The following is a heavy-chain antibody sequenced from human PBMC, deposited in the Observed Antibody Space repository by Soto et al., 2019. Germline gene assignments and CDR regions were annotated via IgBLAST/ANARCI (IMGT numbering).Heavy chain of an antibody. Sequence: SETLSLTCTVSGGSISSYYWSWIRQPPGKGLEWIGYIYYSGSTNYNPSLKSRVTISVDTSKNQFSLKLSSVTAADTAVYYCASRNRYSSSGDAFDIWGQGTMVTVSS. J-gene: IGHJ3*02. D-gene: IGHD6-13*01. CDR2: IYYSGST. CDR1: GGSISSYY. V-gene: IGHV4-59*08. CDR3: ASRNRYSSSGDAFDI.